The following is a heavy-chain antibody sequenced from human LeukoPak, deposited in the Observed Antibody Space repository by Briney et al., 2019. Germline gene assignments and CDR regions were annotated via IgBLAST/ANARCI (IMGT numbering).Heavy chain of an antibody. CDR3: ARVRILYQAFDP. V-gene: IGHV1-2*02. J-gene: IGHJ5*02. Sequence: GASVKVSCMASGYTFTGYYMHWVRQAPGQGLEWMGWINPNSGGTNYAQKFQGRVTMTRDTSISTAYMELSRLRSDDTAVYYCARVRILYQAFDPWGQGTLVTVSS. CDR2: INPNSGGT. CDR1: GYTFTGYY. D-gene: IGHD2-8*01.